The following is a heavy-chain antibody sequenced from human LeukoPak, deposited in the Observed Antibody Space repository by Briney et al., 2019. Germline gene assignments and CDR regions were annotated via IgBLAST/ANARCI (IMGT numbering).Heavy chain of an antibody. CDR3: AGSTRDYYYYYMDV. D-gene: IGHD2-2*01. CDR2: ISSSSSTI. Sequence: PSETLSLTCAAYGGSFSGYYWSWVRQAPGKGLEWVSYISSSSSTIYYADSVKGRFTISRDNAKNSLYLQMNSLRAEDTAVYYCAGSTRDYYYYYMDVWGKGTTVTVSS. J-gene: IGHJ6*03. CDR1: GGSFSGYY. V-gene: IGHV3-48*01.